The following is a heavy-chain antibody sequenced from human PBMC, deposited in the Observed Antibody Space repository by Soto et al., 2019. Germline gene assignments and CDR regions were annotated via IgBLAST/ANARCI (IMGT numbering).Heavy chain of an antibody. CDR3: ARDLILDGPENSAMDV. CDR2: ISPNSSGT. CDR1: GYSLRGNY. D-gene: IGHD3-22*01. J-gene: IGHJ6*02. V-gene: IGHV1-2*02. Sequence: ASVKVSCKASGYSLRGNYIHWVRQTPGQGLEWMGWISPNSSGTVYAQKFQGRVTMTRDTSLTTVYMQLNRLTSDDSAVYYCARDLILDGPENSAMDVWGQGNTVTVSS.